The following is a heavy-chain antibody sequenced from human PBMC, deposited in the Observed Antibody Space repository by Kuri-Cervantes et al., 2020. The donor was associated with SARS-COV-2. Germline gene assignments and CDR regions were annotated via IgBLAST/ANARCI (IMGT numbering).Heavy chain of an antibody. CDR1: GYTFTSYD. V-gene: IGHV1-8*02. D-gene: IGHD6-13*01. CDR3: ATGNYYYYYMDV. CDR2: MNPNSGNT. Sequence: ASVKVSCKASGYTFTSYDINWVRQATGQGLEWMGWMNPNSGNTGYAQKFQGRVTMTRDTSISTAYMELSRLRSDDTAVYYCATGNYYYYYMDVWGKGTTVTVSS. J-gene: IGHJ6*03.